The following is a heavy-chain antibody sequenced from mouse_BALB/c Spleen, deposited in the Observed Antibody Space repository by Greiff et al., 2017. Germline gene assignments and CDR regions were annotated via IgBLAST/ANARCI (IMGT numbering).Heavy chain of an antibody. V-gene: IGHV4-1*02. CDR3: ARAYYGNYRYFDV. J-gene: IGHJ1*01. Sequence: DVHLVESGGGLVQPGGSLKLSCAASGFDFSRYWMSWVRQAPGKGLEWIGEINPDSSTINYTPSLKDKFIISRDNAKNTLYLQMSKVRSEDTALYYCARAYYGNYRYFDVWGAGTTVTVSS. CDR1: GFDFSRYW. CDR2: INPDSSTI. D-gene: IGHD2-10*01.